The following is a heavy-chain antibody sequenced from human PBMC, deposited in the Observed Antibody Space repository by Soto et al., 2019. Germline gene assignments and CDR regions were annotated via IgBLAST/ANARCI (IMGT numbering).Heavy chain of an antibody. V-gene: IGHV4-34*01. CDR2: INHSGST. CDR3: ARGPRKLDP. J-gene: IGHJ5*02. CDR1: GGSFSGYY. Sequence: SETLSLTCAVYGGSFSGYYWSWIRQPPGKGLEWIGEINHSGSTNYNPSLKSRVTISVDTSKNQFSLKLSSVTAADTAVYYCARGPRKLDPWGQGTLVTVSS.